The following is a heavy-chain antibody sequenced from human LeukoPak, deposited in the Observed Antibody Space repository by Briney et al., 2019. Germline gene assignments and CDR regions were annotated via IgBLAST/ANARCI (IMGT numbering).Heavy chain of an antibody. V-gene: IGHV1-18*04. CDR2: ISANNGET. D-gene: IGHD2-2*01. CDR1: GHTFTNYG. CDR3: ARVPPSAHQLLSSDY. Sequence: ASVKVSCKASGHTFTNYGISWVRQAPGQGLEWMAWISANNGETRYAQNFQGRVTMTTDTSTSTAYMELRSLRSDDTAVYYCARVPPSAHQLLSSDYWGQGTQVTVSS. J-gene: IGHJ4*02.